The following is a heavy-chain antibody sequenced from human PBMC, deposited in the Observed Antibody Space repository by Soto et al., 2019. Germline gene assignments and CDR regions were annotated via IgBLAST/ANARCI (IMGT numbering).Heavy chain of an antibody. V-gene: IGHV3-23*01. D-gene: IGHD6-19*01. CDR1: GFTFSSYA. Sequence: EVQLLESGGGLVQPGGSLRLSCAASGFTFSSYAMSWVRQAPGKGLEWVSAISGSGGSTYYADSVKGRFTISRANSKNTLYLQLNSLRAEATAVYYCARRSSGWYFDYWGQGTLVTVSS. CDR2: ISGSGGST. J-gene: IGHJ4*02. CDR3: ARRSSGWYFDY.